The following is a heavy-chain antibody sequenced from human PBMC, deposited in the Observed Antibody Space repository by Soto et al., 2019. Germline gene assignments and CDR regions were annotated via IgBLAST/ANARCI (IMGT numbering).Heavy chain of an antibody. Sequence: EVQLVESGGGLVQPGGSLRLSCAASGFIVSSKYMSWVRQAPGKGLEWVSLIQSGGSTYYAGSVKGRFTISRDNSENTLFLQMNSLRVEDTAMYYCTRDDVSCSSGGCYGVPMDVWSKGTTVTVSA. CDR1: GFIVSSKY. V-gene: IGHV3-66*01. CDR3: TRDDVSCSSGGCYGVPMDV. J-gene: IGHJ6*04. D-gene: IGHD2-15*01. CDR2: IQSGGST.